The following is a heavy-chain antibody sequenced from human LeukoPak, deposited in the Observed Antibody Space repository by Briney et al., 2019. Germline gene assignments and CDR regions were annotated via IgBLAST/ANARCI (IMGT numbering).Heavy chain of an antibody. CDR1: GFTFSSYA. CDR3: AREYRSSPTLSGYFDY. V-gene: IGHV3-30-3*01. Sequence: GGSLRLSCAASGFTFSSYAMHWVRQAPGKGLEWVAVISYDGSNKYYADSVKGRFTISRDNSKNTLYLQMNSLRAEDTAVYYCAREYRSSPTLSGYFDYWGQGTLVTVSS. J-gene: IGHJ4*02. D-gene: IGHD6-6*01. CDR2: ISYDGSNK.